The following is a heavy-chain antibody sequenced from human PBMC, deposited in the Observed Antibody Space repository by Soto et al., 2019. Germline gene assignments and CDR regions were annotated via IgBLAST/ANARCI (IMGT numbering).Heavy chain of an antibody. CDR1: GFTFDDYA. CDR2: ISWNSGSI. D-gene: IGHD3-22*01. Sequence: EVQLVESGGGLVQPGRSLRLSCAASGFTFDDYAMHWVRQAPGKGLEWVSGISWNSGSIGYADSVKGRFTISRDNAKNSLYLQMNSLRAEDTALYYCAKGPYTGEDYYDSSGYYYGYYFDYWGQGTLVTVSS. J-gene: IGHJ4*02. CDR3: AKGPYTGEDYYDSSGYYYGYYFDY. V-gene: IGHV3-9*01.